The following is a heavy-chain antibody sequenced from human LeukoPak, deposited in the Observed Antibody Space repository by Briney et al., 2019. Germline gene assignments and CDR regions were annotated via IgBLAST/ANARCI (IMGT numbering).Heavy chain of an antibody. CDR1: GYTFTGYY. CDR3: ARDVHIVVVTACLFDY. Sequence: RASVKVSCKASGYTFTGYYMHWVRQAPGQGLEWMGWINPNSGGTNYAQKLQGRVTMTTDTSTSTAYMELRSLRSDDTAVYYCARDVHIVVVTACLFDYWGQGTLVTVSS. J-gene: IGHJ4*02. CDR2: INPNSGGT. V-gene: IGHV1-2*02. D-gene: IGHD2-21*02.